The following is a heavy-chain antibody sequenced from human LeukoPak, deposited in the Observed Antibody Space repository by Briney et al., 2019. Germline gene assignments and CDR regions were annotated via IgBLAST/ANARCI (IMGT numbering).Heavy chain of an antibody. V-gene: IGHV3-74*01. CDR3: ARGVWSKPGYYYYGMDV. Sequence: GGSLRLSCAASGFTFSSYWMHWVRQAPGKGLVWVSRINTDGSSTSYADSVKGRFTISRDNAKNTLYLQMNSLRAEDTAVYHCARGVWSKPGYYYYGMDVWGQGTTVTVSS. CDR2: INTDGSST. D-gene: IGHD2-21*01. J-gene: IGHJ6*02. CDR1: GFTFSSYW.